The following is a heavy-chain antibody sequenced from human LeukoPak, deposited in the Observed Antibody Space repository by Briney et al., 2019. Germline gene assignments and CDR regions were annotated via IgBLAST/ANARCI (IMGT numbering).Heavy chain of an antibody. CDR3: ARGRGIAAAGNTFDY. CDR2: ISADNGNT. J-gene: IGHJ4*02. Sequence: ASVKVSCKASGYTFSSYGITWVRQAPGQGLEWMGWISADNGNTNYAQKVQGRVTMTTDTSTSTAYMELRSLRSDDTAVYYCARGRGIAAAGNTFDYWGQGTLVTVSS. D-gene: IGHD6-13*01. CDR1: GYTFSSYG. V-gene: IGHV1-18*01.